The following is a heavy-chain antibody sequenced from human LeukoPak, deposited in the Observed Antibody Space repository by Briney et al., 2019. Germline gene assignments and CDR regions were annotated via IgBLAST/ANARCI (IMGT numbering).Heavy chain of an antibody. D-gene: IGHD3-3*01. CDR3: ARLVYDFWTGYSVDR. V-gene: IGHV1-18*01. CDR2: ISRYSGNT. J-gene: IGHJ4*02. CDR1: GYTFTSNV. Sequence: GASVKVSCKASGYTFTSNVITWVRQAPGQGLEWMGWISRYSGNTKYAQNMQGRLTLTTDTSTSTAYMELRSLGSDDTAVYYCARLVYDFWTGYSVDRWGQGTLVTVSS.